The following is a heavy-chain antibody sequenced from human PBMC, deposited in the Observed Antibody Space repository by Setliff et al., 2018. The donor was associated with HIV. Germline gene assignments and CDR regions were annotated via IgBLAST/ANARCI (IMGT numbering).Heavy chain of an antibody. Sequence: SVKVSCKASGGTFSNYAISWVRQAPGQGLEWMGGIIPIFGTANYAQKFQGRVTITADESTSTAYMEVSSLRTEDTSVYFCARGDDSRGYYPGVFDYWGQGTLVTVSS. CDR1: GGTFSNYA. D-gene: IGHD3-22*01. CDR3: ARGDDSRGYYPGVFDY. CDR2: IIPIFGTA. V-gene: IGHV1-69*13. J-gene: IGHJ4*02.